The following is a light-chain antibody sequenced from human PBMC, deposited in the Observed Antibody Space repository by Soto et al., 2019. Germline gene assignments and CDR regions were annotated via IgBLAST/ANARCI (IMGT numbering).Light chain of an antibody. CDR2: DVS. CDR1: SSDVGGYNF. CDR3: CSYASSTSYV. V-gene: IGLV2-14*03. J-gene: IGLJ1*01. Sequence: QSVLTQPASVSGTPGQSITISCTGTSSDVGGYNFVTWYQQHPGEAPKLMIHDVSSRASGAPNRLSASQPGITASLTISRLPGEDEADYYCCSYASSTSYVFGTGTKVTVL.